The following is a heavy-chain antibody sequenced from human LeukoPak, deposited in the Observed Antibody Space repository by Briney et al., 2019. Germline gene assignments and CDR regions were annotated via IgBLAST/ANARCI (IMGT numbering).Heavy chain of an antibody. CDR2: ISWNSDNI. Sequence: GGSLRLSCAASKFTFDDYAMHWVRQAPGKGLEWVSGISWNSDNIGYADSVRGRFTISRDNAKNSLYLQMNSLKTEDTAVYYCAKDISSDYDDGGWFDPWGQGTLVAVSS. CDR3: AKDISSDYDDGGWFDP. J-gene: IGHJ5*02. CDR1: KFTFDDYA. D-gene: IGHD5-12*01. V-gene: IGHV3-9*01.